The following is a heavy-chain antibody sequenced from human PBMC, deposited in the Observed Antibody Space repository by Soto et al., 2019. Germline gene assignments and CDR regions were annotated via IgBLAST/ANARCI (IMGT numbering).Heavy chain of an antibody. J-gene: IGHJ4*02. CDR2: IKEDGSDK. Sequence: GGSLRLSCAASGFNFRTYWMSWVRQAPGKGLEWVANIKEDGSDKYYVDSVKGRLTVSRDNAKNLLYLQLNSLRAEDTAVYYCAREGFSYGPKGAVFDHWGQGSLVTVSS. CDR3: AREGFSYGPKGAVFDH. CDR1: GFNFRTYW. D-gene: IGHD5-18*01. V-gene: IGHV3-7*03.